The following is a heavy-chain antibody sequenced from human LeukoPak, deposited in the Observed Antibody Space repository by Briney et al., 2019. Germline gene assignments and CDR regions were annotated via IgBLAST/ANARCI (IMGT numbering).Heavy chain of an antibody. V-gene: IGHV3-30*04. CDR1: GVTFSSYA. D-gene: IGHD3-22*01. Sequence: GGSLRLSCAASGVTFSSYAMHWVRQAPGKGLVWVAVISYDGSNKYYADSVKGRFTISRDNSKNTLYLQMNSLRAEDTAVYYCARPFPYYDSSGYYTDYWGQGTLVTVSS. CDR3: ARPFPYYDSSGYYTDY. J-gene: IGHJ4*02. CDR2: ISYDGSNK.